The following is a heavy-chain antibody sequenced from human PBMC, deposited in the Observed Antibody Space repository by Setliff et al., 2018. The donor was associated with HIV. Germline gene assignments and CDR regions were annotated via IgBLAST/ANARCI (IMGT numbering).Heavy chain of an antibody. D-gene: IGHD3-22*01. V-gene: IGHV4-39*01. CDR2: IYHTGST. CDR1: GGSINSTSYY. J-gene: IGHJ4*02. Sequence: SETLSLTCTVSGGSINSTSYYWGWIRQPPGNGLEWIGSIYHTGSTYYEPSLQSRVTISVDTSKNLFSLRLSSVTASDTAVYYCARQAIFGYYDSSGYLDYWGQGTLVTVSS. CDR3: ARQAIFGYYDSSGYLDY.